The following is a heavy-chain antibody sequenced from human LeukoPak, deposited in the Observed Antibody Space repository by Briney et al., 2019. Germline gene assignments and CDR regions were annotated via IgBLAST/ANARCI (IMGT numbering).Heavy chain of an antibody. CDR1: GGSISSSNYY. D-gene: IGHD3-3*01. Sequence: SETLSLTCTVSGGSISSSNYYWGWIRQPPGKGLEWIGTIYYSGRTYYNLSLKSRVTISADTSKNQFSLKLSSVTAADTAVYYCARGVEETDYWGQGTLVTVSS. V-gene: IGHV4-39*07. CDR3: ARGVEETDY. CDR2: IYYSGRT. J-gene: IGHJ4*02.